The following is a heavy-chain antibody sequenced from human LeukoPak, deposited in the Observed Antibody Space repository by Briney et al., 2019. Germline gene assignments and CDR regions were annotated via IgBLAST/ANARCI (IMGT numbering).Heavy chain of an antibody. CDR2: IYYSGST. Sequence: PSETLSLTCTVSGGSISSSSYYWGWIRQPPGKGLEWIGSIYYSGSTYYNPSLKSRVTISVDTSKNQFSLKLSSVTAADTAVYYCARGLYGYWDPWGQGTLVTVSS. J-gene: IGHJ5*02. D-gene: IGHD5-24*01. CDR3: ARGLYGYWDP. CDR1: GGSISSSSYY. V-gene: IGHV4-39*07.